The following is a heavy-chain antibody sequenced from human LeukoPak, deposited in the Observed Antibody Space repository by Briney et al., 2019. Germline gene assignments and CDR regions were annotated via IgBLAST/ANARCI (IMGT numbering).Heavy chain of an antibody. CDR1: GGSISSSSYY. V-gene: IGHV4-39*07. D-gene: IGHD1-1*01. J-gene: IGHJ6*03. CDR3: AAGLDPGYYYYMDV. CDR2: IYYSGST. Sequence: SETLSHTCTVSGGSISSSSYYWGWIRQPPGKGLEWIGSIYYSGSTYYNPSLKSRVTISVDTSKNQFSLRLSSVTAADTAVYYCAAGLDPGYYYYMDVWGKGTTVTVSS.